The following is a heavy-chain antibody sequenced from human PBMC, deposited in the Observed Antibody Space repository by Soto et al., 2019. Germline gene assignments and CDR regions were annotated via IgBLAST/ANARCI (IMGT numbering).Heavy chain of an antibody. V-gene: IGHV3-9*01. Sequence: PGGSVGLSCAASGVTFDGYAMQWVRQGPGKGLEWVSGISWNSGSIGYADSVKGRFTISRDNAKNSLYLQMNSLRAEDTALYYCAKDMSFYGDYAPPHYYYGMDVWGQGTTVTVSS. J-gene: IGHJ6*02. CDR3: AKDMSFYGDYAPPHYYYGMDV. CDR1: GVTFDGYA. CDR2: ISWNSGSI. D-gene: IGHD4-17*01.